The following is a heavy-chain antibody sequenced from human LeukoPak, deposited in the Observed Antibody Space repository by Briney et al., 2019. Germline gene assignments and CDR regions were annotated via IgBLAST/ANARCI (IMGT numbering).Heavy chain of an antibody. Sequence: PGGSLRLSCAASGFTFSSYGMHWVRQAPGKGLEWVAVISYDGSNKYYADSVKGRFTISRDNSKNTLYLQMNSLRPEDTAVYYCAKGRGQSYPHYYFDSWGQGTLVTVSS. CDR3: AKGRGQSYPHYYFDS. CDR1: GFTFSSYG. J-gene: IGHJ4*02. V-gene: IGHV3-30*18. D-gene: IGHD5-18*01. CDR2: ISYDGSNK.